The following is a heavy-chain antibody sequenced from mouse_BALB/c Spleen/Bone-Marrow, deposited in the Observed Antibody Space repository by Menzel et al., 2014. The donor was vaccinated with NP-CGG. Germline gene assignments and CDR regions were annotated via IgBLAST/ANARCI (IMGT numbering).Heavy chain of an antibody. CDR3: ARGGYYGYYAMDY. J-gene: IGHJ4*01. Sequence: VQLQQPGPELVKPGASVKMSCKASGYTFTSYVMHWVKQKPGQGLKWIGYINPYNDGTKYNEKFKGKATLTSDKSSSTAYMELSSLTSEDSAVYYCARGGYYGYYAMDYWGQGTSVTVSS. V-gene: IGHV1-14*01. CDR1: GYTFTSYV. D-gene: IGHD1-2*01. CDR2: INPYNDGT.